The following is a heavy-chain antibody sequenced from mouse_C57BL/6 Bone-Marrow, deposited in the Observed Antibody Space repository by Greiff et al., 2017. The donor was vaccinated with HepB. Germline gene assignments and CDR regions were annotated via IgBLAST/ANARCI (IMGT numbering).Heavy chain of an antibody. V-gene: IGHV1-26*01. CDR2: INPNNGGT. D-gene: IGHD1-1*01. CDR3: ARVNITDEFDY. J-gene: IGHJ2*01. Sequence: EVQLQQSGPELVKPGASVKISCKASGYTFTDYYMNWVKQSHGKSLEWIGDINPNNGGTSYNQKFKGKATLTVDKSSSTAYMELRSLTSEDSAVYYCARVNITDEFDYWGQGTTLTVSS. CDR1: GYTFTDYY.